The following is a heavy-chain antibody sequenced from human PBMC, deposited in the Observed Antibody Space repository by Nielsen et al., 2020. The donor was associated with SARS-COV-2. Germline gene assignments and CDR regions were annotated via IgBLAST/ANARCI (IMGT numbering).Heavy chain of an antibody. CDR1: GFTFGDYA. Sequence: GESLKISCTASGFTFGDYAVMWVRQAPGKGLEWVGFIRTKAHGGTTEYAASVKGRFTISRDDSKSIAYLQMNSLKTEDTAVYYCTRDLSGSLAAYWGQGTLVTVSS. V-gene: IGHV3-49*04. CDR2: IRTKAHGGTT. CDR3: TRDLSGSLAAY. D-gene: IGHD2-15*01. J-gene: IGHJ4*02.